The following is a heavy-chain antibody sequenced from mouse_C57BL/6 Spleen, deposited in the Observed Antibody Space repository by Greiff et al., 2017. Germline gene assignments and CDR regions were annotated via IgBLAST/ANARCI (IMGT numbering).Heavy chain of an antibody. Sequence: VQLQQPGAELARPGSSVKLSCKASGYTFTSYWMDWVKQRPGQGLEWIGNIYPSDSETYYNQKFKDKAKLTVAKSSSTAYMQLSNLTSEDSAVYDCARLFYGLSRAMDYWGQGTSVTVSS. CDR3: ARLFYGLSRAMDY. CDR2: IYPSDSET. CDR1: GYTFTSYW. J-gene: IGHJ4*01. V-gene: IGHV1-61*01. D-gene: IGHD1-1*01.